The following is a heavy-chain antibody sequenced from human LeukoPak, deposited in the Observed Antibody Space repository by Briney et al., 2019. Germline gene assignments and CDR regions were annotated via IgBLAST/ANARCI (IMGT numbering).Heavy chain of an antibody. D-gene: IGHD5-12*01. Sequence: ASVKVSCKVSRYTLTELSIQWVRQAPGKGLEWMGGFDPEDDETIYAQKFQGRVTMTEDTSTDTAYMELSSLRSEDTAVYYCATAVPGYSGYDYFDYWGQGTLVTVSS. CDR3: ATAVPGYSGYDYFDY. CDR2: FDPEDDET. CDR1: RYTLTELS. V-gene: IGHV1-24*01. J-gene: IGHJ4*02.